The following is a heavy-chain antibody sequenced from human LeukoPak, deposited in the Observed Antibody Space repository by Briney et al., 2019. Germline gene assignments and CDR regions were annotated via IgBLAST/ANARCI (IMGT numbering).Heavy chain of an antibody. D-gene: IGHD2-21*02. CDR1: GFTFSNYW. V-gene: IGHV3-74*01. Sequence: PGGSLRLSCAASGFTFSNYWMHWVRQAPGKGLVWVSRINSDGSSTSYADSVKGRFTISRDNAKNTLYLQMNSLRAEDTAVYYCAKSRAYCGGDCYSPVFDYWGQGTLVTVSS. J-gene: IGHJ4*02. CDR3: AKSRAYCGGDCYSPVFDY. CDR2: INSDGSST.